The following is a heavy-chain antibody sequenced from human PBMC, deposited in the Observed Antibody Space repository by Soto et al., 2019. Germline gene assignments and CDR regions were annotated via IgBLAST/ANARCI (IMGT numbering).Heavy chain of an antibody. J-gene: IGHJ1*01. Sequence: HPGGSLRLSCAASGFTFSSYVMSWVRQAPGKGPEWVASIYHSGEATYYADSVKGRFTISRDNWKNTMDLQMNSLRAEDTAVYYCAKVRHTNHDMNFVHSGHGTLVTSPQ. D-gene: IGHD3-9*01. V-gene: IGHV3-23*01. CDR1: GFTFSSYV. CDR2: IYHSGEAT. CDR3: AKVRHTNHDMNFVH.